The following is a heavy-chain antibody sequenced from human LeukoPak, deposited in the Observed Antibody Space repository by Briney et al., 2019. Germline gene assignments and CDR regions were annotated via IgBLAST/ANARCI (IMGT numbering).Heavy chain of an antibody. CDR2: IKQDGSEK. CDR1: GFTFSSYW. CDR3: ARDKIVGATNLDY. V-gene: IGHV3-7*01. Sequence: GGSLRLSCAASGFTFSSYWMSWVRQAPGKGLDWVANIKQDGSEKYYVDSVKARFAISRDNAKNSLYLQMNSLRAEDTAVYYCARDKIVGATNLDYWGQGTLVTVSS. J-gene: IGHJ4*02. D-gene: IGHD1-26*01.